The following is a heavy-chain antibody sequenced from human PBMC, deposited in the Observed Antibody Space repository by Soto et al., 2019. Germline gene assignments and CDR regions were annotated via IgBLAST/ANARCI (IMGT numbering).Heavy chain of an antibody. V-gene: IGHV5-51*01. Sequence: ESLKISCKGSGFTFTSYWISWVRQMPGKGLEWMGIIYPGDSDSSYSPSSQGQVTISADKSINTAYLHWSSLKASDTAIYYCAKHEGYCSTTTCSNFDYWGQGTLVTVSS. J-gene: IGHJ4*02. D-gene: IGHD2-2*01. CDR2: IYPGDSDS. CDR1: GFTFTSYW. CDR3: AKHEGYCSTTTCSNFDY.